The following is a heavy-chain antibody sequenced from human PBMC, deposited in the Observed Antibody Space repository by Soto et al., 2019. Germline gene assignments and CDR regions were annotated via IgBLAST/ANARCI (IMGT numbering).Heavy chain of an antibody. D-gene: IGHD3-9*01. CDR3: ARREVGELRYFRYYYYMDV. J-gene: IGHJ6*03. V-gene: IGHV3-11*01. CDR2: ISSSGSTI. Sequence: GGSLRLSCAASGFTFSDYYMSWIRQAPGKGLEWVSYISSSGSTIYYADSVKGRFTISRDNAKNSLYLQMNSLRAEDTAVYYCARREVGELRYFRYYYYMDVWGKGTTVTVSS. CDR1: GFTFSDYY.